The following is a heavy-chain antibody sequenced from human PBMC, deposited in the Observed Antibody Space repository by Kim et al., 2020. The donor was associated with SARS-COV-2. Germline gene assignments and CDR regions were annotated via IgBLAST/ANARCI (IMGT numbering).Heavy chain of an antibody. CDR3: ARAGHYDFWSAEDY. CDR2: IYSGGST. V-gene: IGHV3-53*01. CDR1: GFTVSSNY. D-gene: IGHD3-3*01. Sequence: GGSLRLSCAASGFTVSSNYMSWVRQAPGKGLEWVSVIYSGGSTYYADSVKGRFTISRDNSKNTLYLQMNSLRAEDTAVYYCARAGHYDFWSAEDYWGQGTLVTVSS. J-gene: IGHJ4*02.